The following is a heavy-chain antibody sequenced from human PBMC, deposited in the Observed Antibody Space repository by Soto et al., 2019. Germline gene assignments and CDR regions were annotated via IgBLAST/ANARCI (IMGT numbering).Heavy chain of an antibody. CDR3: AKDSFYYDSSGYYPPSGYYFDY. CDR1: GFTFSSYA. J-gene: IGHJ4*02. V-gene: IGHV3-23*01. CDR2: ISGSGGST. D-gene: IGHD3-22*01. Sequence: GGSLRLSCAASGFTFSSYAMSWVRQAPGKGLEWVSAISGSGGSTYYADSVKGRFTISRDNSKNTLYLQMNSLRAEDTAVYYCAKDSFYYDSSGYYPPSGYYFDYWGQGTLVTVSS.